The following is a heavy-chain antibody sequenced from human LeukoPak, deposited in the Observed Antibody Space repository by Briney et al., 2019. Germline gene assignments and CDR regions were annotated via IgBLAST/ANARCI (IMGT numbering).Heavy chain of an antibody. J-gene: IGHJ6*03. CDR2: INPNSGGT. CDR1: GYTFTGYY. D-gene: IGHD5-24*01. V-gene: IGHV1-2*02. Sequence: ASVKVSCKASGYTFTGYYMHWVRQAPGQGLEWMGWINPNSGGTNYAQKFQGRVTMTRDTSISTAYMELSRLRSEDTAVYYCAREMATITFYYYYYYMDVWGKGTTVTISS. CDR3: AREMATITFYYYYYYMDV.